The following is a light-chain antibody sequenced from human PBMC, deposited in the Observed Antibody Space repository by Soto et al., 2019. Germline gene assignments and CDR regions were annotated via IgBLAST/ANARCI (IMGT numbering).Light chain of an antibody. V-gene: IGKV3-20*01. CDR2: GAS. CDR3: QQYNSSPRT. J-gene: IGKJ1*01. CDR1: QSVSSN. Sequence: TLSPATLSVSPGERATLSCRASQSVSSNLAWYQQKPGQAPRLLIYGASSRATGIPDRFSGSGSGTDFTLTISRLEPEDFAVYYCQQYNSSPRTFGQGTKVDIK.